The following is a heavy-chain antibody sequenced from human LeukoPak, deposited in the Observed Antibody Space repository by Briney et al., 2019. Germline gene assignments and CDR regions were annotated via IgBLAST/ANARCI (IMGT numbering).Heavy chain of an antibody. V-gene: IGHV1-2*02. CDR2: LNTDKGAV. CDR3: ARDARACSGESCYSFFDH. J-gene: IGHJ4*02. CDR1: GYSYTGSF. D-gene: IGHD2-15*01. Sequence: ASVKVSCKASGYSYTGSFIFWVRQAPGQGLECMGWLNTDKGAVQYTQKFQGRVTMTTDRSITTAYMELRGLRSDDTAVYYCARDARACSGESCYSFFDHWGQGTPVTVSS.